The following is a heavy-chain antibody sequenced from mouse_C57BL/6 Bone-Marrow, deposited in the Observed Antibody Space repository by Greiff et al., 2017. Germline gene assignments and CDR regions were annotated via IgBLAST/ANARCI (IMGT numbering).Heavy chain of an antibody. CDR2: INPNNGGT. Sequence: KQSHGKSLEWIGDINPNNGGTSYNQKFKGKATLTVDKSSSTAYMELRSLTSEDSAVYYCASEIYYDYDLFAYWGQGTLVTVSA. CDR3: ASEIYYDYDLFAY. V-gene: IGHV1-26*01. J-gene: IGHJ3*01. D-gene: IGHD2-4*01.